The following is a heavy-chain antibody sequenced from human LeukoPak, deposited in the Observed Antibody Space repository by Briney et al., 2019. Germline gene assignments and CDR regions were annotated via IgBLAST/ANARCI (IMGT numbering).Heavy chain of an antibody. CDR3: ARDSGVCSSSSCYGVGVFDY. V-gene: IGHV3-21*01. CDR1: GFTFSSYS. D-gene: IGHD2-2*01. CDR2: ISSSSSYI. Sequence: GGSLRLSCAASGFTFSSYSMNWVRQAPGKGLEWVSSISSSSSYIYYADSVKGRFTISRDNAKNTLYLQMNSLRAEDTAVYYCARDSGVCSSSSCYGVGVFDYWGQGTLVTVSS. J-gene: IGHJ4*02.